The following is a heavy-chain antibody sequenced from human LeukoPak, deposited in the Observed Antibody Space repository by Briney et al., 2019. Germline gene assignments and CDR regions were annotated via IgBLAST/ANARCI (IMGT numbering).Heavy chain of an antibody. J-gene: IGHJ4*02. CDR2: MSYDGINK. Sequence: GRSLRLSCAASGFTFSSYAMHWVRQAPAKGLEWVAVMSYDGINKYCVDSVKGRFTISRDNSKNTLYLQMNSLRAEDTAVYYCARDGYDLNTPMVSTIFDYWGQGTLVTVSS. V-gene: IGHV3-30-3*01. CDR1: GFTFSSYA. D-gene: IGHD5-18*01. CDR3: ARDGYDLNTPMVSTIFDY.